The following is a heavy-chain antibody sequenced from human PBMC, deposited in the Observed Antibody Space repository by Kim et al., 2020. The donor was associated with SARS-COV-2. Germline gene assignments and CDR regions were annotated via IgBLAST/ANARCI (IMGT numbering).Heavy chain of an antibody. V-gene: IGHV4-31*02. Sequence: KSRVTISVDTSKNQFSLKLSSVTAADTAVYYCARVYYCSSTSCYPGWFDPWGQGTLVTVSS. D-gene: IGHD2-2*01. CDR3: ARVYYCSSTSCYPGWFDP. J-gene: IGHJ5*02.